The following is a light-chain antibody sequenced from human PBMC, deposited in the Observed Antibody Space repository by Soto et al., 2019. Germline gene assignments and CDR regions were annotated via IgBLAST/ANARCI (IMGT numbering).Light chain of an antibody. CDR1: QSISSY. CDR3: QQYGSSPRT. V-gene: IGKV1-39*01. CDR2: AAS. J-gene: IGKJ1*01. Sequence: DIHMTQSPSSLSASVGDSVTFTCRASQSISSYFNWYQEKPGKAPKLLIYAASSLQSGVPSRFSGSGSGTDFTLTISRLDPEDFAVYFCQQYGSSPRTFGQGTNVDIK.